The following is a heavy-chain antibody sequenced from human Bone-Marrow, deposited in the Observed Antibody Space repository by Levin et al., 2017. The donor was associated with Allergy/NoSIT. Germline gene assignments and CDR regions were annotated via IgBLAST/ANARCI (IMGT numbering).Heavy chain of an antibody. V-gene: IGHV1-24*01. J-gene: IGHJ6*02. CDR3: AVTKVRGVIGYCYTGMGV. CDR2: FDPDDGKT. Sequence: GESLKISCKVSGYTLSEISMHWVRQAPGKGLEWMGGFDPDDGKTIYAQNFQGRVTMTEDTFTDTAYMELSRLRSEDTAVYYCAVTKVRGVIGYCYTGMGVWGQGTTVTVSS. D-gene: IGHD3-10*01. CDR1: GYTLSEIS.